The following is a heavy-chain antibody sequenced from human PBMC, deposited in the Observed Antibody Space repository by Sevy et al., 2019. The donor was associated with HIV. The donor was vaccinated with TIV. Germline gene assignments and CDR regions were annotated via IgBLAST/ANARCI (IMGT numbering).Heavy chain of an antibody. D-gene: IGHD6-6*01. V-gene: IGHV3-9*01. CDR2: ISWNSGSI. CDR3: GKDIMGSSSPTTPYYYDYDGMDV. J-gene: IGHJ6*02. Sequence: GGSLRLSCAASGFTFDDYAMHWVRQAPGKGLEWVSGISWNSGSIGYADSVKGRFTISRDNAKNSLYLQMNSLRAEDTALYYFGKDIMGSSSPTTPYYYDYDGMDVWGQGTTVTVSS. CDR1: GFTFDDYA.